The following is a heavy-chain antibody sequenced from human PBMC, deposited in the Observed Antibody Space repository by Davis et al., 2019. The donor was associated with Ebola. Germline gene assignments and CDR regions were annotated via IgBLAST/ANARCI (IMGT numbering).Heavy chain of an antibody. CDR2: ISYDGSNK. CDR1: GFTFSSYA. D-gene: IGHD3-10*01. Sequence: GESLKISCAASGFTFSSYAMHWVRQAPGKGLEWVAVISYDGSNKYYADSVKGRFTISRDNAKNSLYLQMNSLRAEDTAVYYCARVGRFKSGRYFDYWGQGTLVTVSS. CDR3: ARVGRFKSGRYFDY. V-gene: IGHV3-30-3*01. J-gene: IGHJ4*02.